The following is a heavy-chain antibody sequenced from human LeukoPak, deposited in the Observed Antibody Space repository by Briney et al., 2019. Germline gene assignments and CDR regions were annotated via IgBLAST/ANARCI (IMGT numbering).Heavy chain of an antibody. Sequence: GGSLRLSCAASGFTVSSNYISWVRQAPTKGLEWVSIIYSAGSTYYADSVRGRFTISRDSSKNTVCLQMNSLRAEDTAVYYCASGGMGARKFYSDPFYYWGQGTLVTVSS. CDR1: GFTVSSNY. V-gene: IGHV3-53*01. J-gene: IGHJ4*02. D-gene: IGHD2-15*01. CDR3: ASGGMGARKFYSDPFYY. CDR2: IYSAGST.